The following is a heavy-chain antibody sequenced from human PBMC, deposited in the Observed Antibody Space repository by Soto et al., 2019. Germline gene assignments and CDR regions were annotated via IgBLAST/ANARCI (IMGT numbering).Heavy chain of an antibody. D-gene: IGHD2-15*01. CDR2: IDPDDSDT. J-gene: IGHJ6*02. Sequence: GESLKISCKTFGYSFTTHWIVWVRQMPGKGLQWMGIIDPDDSDTRYSPSFQGQVTISADKSISTAYLQWNSLKASDTAIYYCARRCVESNCYRAYGMDVWGQGTTVTVSS. CDR1: GYSFTTHW. CDR3: ARRCVESNCYRAYGMDV. V-gene: IGHV5-51*01.